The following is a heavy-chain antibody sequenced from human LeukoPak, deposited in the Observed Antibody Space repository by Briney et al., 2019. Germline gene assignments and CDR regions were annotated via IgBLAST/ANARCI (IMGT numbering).Heavy chain of an antibody. D-gene: IGHD4-17*01. CDR2: IRGSGGSK. CDR3: AKERNGDYVHYNYGMDV. Sequence: GGPLRPSCAASGFTFRIYAMSWVRQAPGKGLEWVSGIRGSGGSKYYADSVKGRFTISRDNSKNTLYLQMNSLRVEDTADYYCAKERNGDYVHYNYGMDVWGQGTTVTVSS. CDR1: GFTFRIYA. V-gene: IGHV3-23*01. J-gene: IGHJ6*02.